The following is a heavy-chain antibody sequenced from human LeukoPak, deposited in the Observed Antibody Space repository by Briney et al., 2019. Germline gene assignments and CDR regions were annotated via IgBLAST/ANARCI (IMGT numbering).Heavy chain of an antibody. D-gene: IGHD3-22*01. Sequence: PGGSLRLSCAASGFTFSDYYMSWIRQAPGKGLEWVSYISSSGSTIYYADSVKGRSTISRDNAKNSLYLQMNSLRAEDTAVYYCARDQYYDSSGPMKYWGQGTLVTVSS. V-gene: IGHV3-11*01. CDR3: ARDQYYDSSGPMKY. J-gene: IGHJ4*02. CDR2: ISSSGSTI. CDR1: GFTFSDYY.